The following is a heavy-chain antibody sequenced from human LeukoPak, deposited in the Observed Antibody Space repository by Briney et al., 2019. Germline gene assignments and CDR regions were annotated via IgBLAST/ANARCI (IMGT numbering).Heavy chain of an antibody. CDR3: ARTVLYFDY. V-gene: IGHV4-39*01. Sequence: PSETLSLTCTVSGVSISSSSYYWGWIRQPPGKGLEWIGSIYYSGSTYYNPSLKSRVTISVDTSKNQFSLKLSSVTAADTAVYYCARTVLYFDYWGQGTLVTVSS. CDR2: IYYSGST. J-gene: IGHJ4*02. CDR1: GVSISSSSYY.